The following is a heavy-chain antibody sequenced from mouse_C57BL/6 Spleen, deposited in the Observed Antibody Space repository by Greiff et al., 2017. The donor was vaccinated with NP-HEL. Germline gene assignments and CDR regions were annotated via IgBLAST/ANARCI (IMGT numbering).Heavy chain of an antibody. D-gene: IGHD1-1*01. CDR2: ILPGSGST. Sequence: QVQLQQSGAELMKPGASVKLSCKATGHTFTGYWIEGVKQRPGHGLEWIGEILPGSGSTNYNEKFKGKATFTADTSSNTAYMQLSSLTTEDSAIYYCARRGYGSSYYAMDYWGQGTSVTVSS. CDR1: GHTFTGYW. CDR3: ARRGYGSSYYAMDY. J-gene: IGHJ4*01. V-gene: IGHV1-9*01.